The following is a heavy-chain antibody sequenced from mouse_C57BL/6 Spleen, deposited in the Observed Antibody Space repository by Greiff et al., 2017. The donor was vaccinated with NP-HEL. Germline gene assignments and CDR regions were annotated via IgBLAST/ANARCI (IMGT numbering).Heavy chain of an antibody. CDR3: ARWDDGYPYYAMDY. CDR2: IYPRSGNT. Sequence: QVQLQQSGAELARPGASVKPSCKASGYTFTSYGISWVKQRTGQGLEWIGEIYPRSGNTYYNEKFKGMATLTADKSSSTAYMEHCSLTSEDSAVYFCARWDDGYPYYAMDYWGQGTSVTVSS. D-gene: IGHD2-3*01. V-gene: IGHV1-81*01. CDR1: GYTFTSYG. J-gene: IGHJ4*01.